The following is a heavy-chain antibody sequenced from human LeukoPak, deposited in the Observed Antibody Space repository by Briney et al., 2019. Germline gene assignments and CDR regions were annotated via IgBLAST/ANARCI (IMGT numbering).Heavy chain of an antibody. J-gene: IGHJ4*02. CDR3: ARAGGYGLIDY. CDR1: GASMSNYY. V-gene: IGHV4-39*06. D-gene: IGHD5-18*01. CDR2: IYHSGTTYSGST. Sequence: PSETLSLTCNVSGASMSNYYWVWIRQPPGKGLEWIGSIYHSGTTYSGSTYYNPSLKSRVTISLDTSKNQFPLKVGSMTAADTAVYYCARAGGYGLIDYWGQGTMVTVSS.